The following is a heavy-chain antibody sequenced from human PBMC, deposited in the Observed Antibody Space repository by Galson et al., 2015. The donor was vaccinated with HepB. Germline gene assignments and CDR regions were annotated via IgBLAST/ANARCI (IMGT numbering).Heavy chain of an antibody. CDR2: ISNNGGTT. CDR1: GFTFSSYA. V-gene: IGHV3-64*04. Sequence: SLRLSCAASGFTFSSYAMHWVRQAPGKGLQYVSGISNNGGTTYQADSVKGRFTISRDHTQNSVTLQMNRLGTEDTAVYYFARTAAYGYNGYADLDSWGQGTLVTVSS. CDR3: ARTAAYGYNGYADLDS. J-gene: IGHJ4*02. D-gene: IGHD1-26*01.